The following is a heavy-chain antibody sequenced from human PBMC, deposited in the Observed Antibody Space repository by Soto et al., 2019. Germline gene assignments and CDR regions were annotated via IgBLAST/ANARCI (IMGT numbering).Heavy chain of an antibody. CDR2: IKQDGSEK. D-gene: IGHD3-22*01. Sequence: EVQLVESGGGLVQPGGSLRLSCAASGFTFSTYWMSWVRQAPGKGLGWVANIKQDGSEKYYVDSVKGRFTISRDNAKNSLYVQMNSLRVEDTAVYYCARDTYFDDSSAYFDYWGQGTLVTVSS. V-gene: IGHV3-7*01. CDR3: ARDTYFDDSSAYFDY. J-gene: IGHJ4*02. CDR1: GFTFSTYW.